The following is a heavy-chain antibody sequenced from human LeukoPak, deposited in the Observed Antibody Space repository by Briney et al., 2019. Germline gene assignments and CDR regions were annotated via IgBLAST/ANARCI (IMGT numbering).Heavy chain of an antibody. CDR2: IKQDGSEK. Sequence: GGSLRLTCAASGLTLNNYWMSWVAQVGQAPGKALKWVANIKQDGSEKYYVDSVKGRFTISRDNAKNSLYLQMNSLRAEDTAVYYCAREATRISPALDVWGKGTTVTISS. CDR1: GLTLNNYW. V-gene: IGHV3-7*01. D-gene: IGHD2-15*01. J-gene: IGHJ6*04. CDR3: AREATRISPALDV.